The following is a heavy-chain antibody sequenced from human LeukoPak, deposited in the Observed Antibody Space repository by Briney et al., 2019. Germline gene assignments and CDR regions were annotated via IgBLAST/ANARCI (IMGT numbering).Heavy chain of an antibody. J-gene: IGHJ4*02. CDR1: GFTFSSYA. Sequence: GGSLRLSCAASGFTFSSYAMSWVRQAPGKGLEWVSAISGSGGSTYYADSVKGRFTISRDYAKNSLYLQMNSLRAEDTAVYYCARTSGQWLDTPFDYWGQGTLVTVSS. V-gene: IGHV3-23*01. D-gene: IGHD6-19*01. CDR3: ARTSGQWLDTPFDY. CDR2: ISGSGGST.